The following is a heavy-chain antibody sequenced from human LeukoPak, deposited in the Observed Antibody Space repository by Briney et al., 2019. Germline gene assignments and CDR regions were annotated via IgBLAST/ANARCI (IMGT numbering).Heavy chain of an antibody. CDR3: ARDPNIAAAGTGYYYMDV. CDR2: IDPNSGGT. Sequence: ASVKVSCKASGYTFTGYYMHWVRQAPGQGLEWMGWIDPNSGGTNYAQKFQGRVTMTRDTSISTAYMELSRLRSDDTAVYYCARDPNIAAAGTGYYYMDVWGKGTTVTVSS. J-gene: IGHJ6*03. CDR1: GYTFTGYY. D-gene: IGHD6-13*01. V-gene: IGHV1-2*02.